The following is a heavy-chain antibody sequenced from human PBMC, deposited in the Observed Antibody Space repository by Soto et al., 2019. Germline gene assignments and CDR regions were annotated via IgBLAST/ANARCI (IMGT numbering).Heavy chain of an antibody. V-gene: IGHV3-30*18. J-gene: IGHJ3*02. CDR3: AKDNGNSSSWYAFDI. Sequence: GGSLRLSCAASGFTFSSYGMHWVRQAPGKGLEWVAVISYDGSNKYYADSVKGRFTISRDNSKNTLYLQMNSLRAEDTAVYDCAKDNGNSSSWYAFDIWGQGTMVTVSS. CDR1: GFTFSSYG. D-gene: IGHD6-13*01. CDR2: ISYDGSNK.